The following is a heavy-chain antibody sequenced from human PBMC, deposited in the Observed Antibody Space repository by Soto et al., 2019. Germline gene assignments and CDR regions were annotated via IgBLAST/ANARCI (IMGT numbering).Heavy chain of an antibody. J-gene: IGHJ6*02. CDR3: ARQVGYYYDSSGYYYYYYYGMDV. CDR2: MNPNSGNT. CDR1: GYTFTSYD. V-gene: IGHV1-8*01. D-gene: IGHD3-22*01. Sequence: QVQLVQSGAEVKKPGASVKVSCKASGYTFTSYDINWVRQATGQGLEWMGWMNPNSGNTGYAQKFQGRVTMTRNTSISTAYMELSSLRSEDTAVYYCARQVGYYYDSSGYYYYYYYGMDVWGQGTTVTASS.